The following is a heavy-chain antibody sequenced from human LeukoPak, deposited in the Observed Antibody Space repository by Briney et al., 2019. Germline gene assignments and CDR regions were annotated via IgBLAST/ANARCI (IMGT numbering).Heavy chain of an antibody. J-gene: IGHJ4*02. D-gene: IGHD4/OR15-4a*01. Sequence: GASVKVSCKASGYTFTSYYMHWVRQAPGQGLEWMGLINPSGSSTSYAQKFQGRVTITADKSTSTAYMELSSLRSEDTAVYYCARRAGAYSHPYDYWGQGTLVTVSS. CDR1: GYTFTSYY. V-gene: IGHV1-46*01. CDR3: ARRAGAYSHPYDY. CDR2: INPSGSST.